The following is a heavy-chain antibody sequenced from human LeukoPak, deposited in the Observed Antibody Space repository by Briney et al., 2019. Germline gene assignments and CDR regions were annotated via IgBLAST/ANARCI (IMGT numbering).Heavy chain of an antibody. CDR2: IRFDGSDK. J-gene: IGHJ4*02. Sequence: GGSLRLSCTASGFIFSHYGMYWVRQAPGKGLEWVAFIRFDGSDKYYADSVKGRFTIPRDTSKNTLDLQMNRLRAEDTAVYYCARGPQGTGWYGRAIFDYWGQGTLVTVSS. CDR3: ARGPQGTGWYGRAIFDY. V-gene: IGHV3-30*02. D-gene: IGHD6-19*01. CDR1: GFIFSHYG.